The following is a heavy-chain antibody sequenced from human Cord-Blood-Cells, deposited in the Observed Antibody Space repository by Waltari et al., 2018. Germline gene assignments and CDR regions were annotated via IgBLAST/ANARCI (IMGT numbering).Heavy chain of an antibody. CDR1: GCSISSGGYY. J-gene: IGHJ4*02. CDR3: ARDTRSSSWYFDY. D-gene: IGHD6-13*01. CDR2: IYYRGST. Sequence: QVQLQEPGPGLVKPSQTLSLTCTVSGCSISSGGYYWSWIRQHPGKGLEWIGYIYYRGSTYYNPSLKSRVTISVDTSKNQLSLKLSSVTAADTAVYYCARDTRSSSWYFDYWGQGTLVTVSS. V-gene: IGHV4-31*03.